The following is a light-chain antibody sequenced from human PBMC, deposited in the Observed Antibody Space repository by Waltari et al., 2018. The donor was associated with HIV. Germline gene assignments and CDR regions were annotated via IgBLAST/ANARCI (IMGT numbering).Light chain of an antibody. CDR2: DVS. J-gene: IGLJ1*01. V-gene: IGLV2-23*02. Sequence: QSALTQPASVSGFPGPSITISCTGSSSHVRSYHYVSWYQQHPGKAPKLLIYDVSKRPSGVSNRFSGSKSGNTASLTISGLQAEDEADYYCCSYAGSNTYLFGTGTEVTVL. CDR3: CSYAGSNTYL. CDR1: SSHVRSYHY.